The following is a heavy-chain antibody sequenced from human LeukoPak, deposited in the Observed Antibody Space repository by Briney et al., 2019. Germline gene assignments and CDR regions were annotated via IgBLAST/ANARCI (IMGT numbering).Heavy chain of an antibody. D-gene: IGHD5-24*01. V-gene: IGHV3-23*01. CDR3: AKDRDGYNTDFDY. Sequence: SGGSLRLSCAASEFTFSSYAMTWVRQAPGKGLEWVSGISAGGGTTYYADSVKGRFSISRDNSKKTVYLQMNSLRAEDTAVYYCAKDRDGYNTDFDYWGQGTLVTVSS. CDR1: EFTFSSYA. CDR2: ISAGGGTT. J-gene: IGHJ4*02.